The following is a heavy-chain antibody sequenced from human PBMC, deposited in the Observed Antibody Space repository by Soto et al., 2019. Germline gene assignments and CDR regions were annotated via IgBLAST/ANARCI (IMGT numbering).Heavy chain of an antibody. J-gene: IGHJ6*03. V-gene: IGHV4-59*08. CDR1: GGSISSYY. CDR2: IYYSGST. D-gene: IGHD6-6*01. CDR3: ARDSSSGRGYYYYMDV. Sequence: SETLSLTCTVSGGSISSYYWSWIRQPPGKGLEWIGYIYYSGSTNYNPSLKSRVTISVDTSKNQFSLKLSSVTAADTAVYYCARDSSSGRGYYYYMDVWGKGTTVTVSS.